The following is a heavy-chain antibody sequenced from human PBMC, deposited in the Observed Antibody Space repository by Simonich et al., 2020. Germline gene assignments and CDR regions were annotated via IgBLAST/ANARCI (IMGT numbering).Heavy chain of an antibody. CDR1: GFTFSSYG. CDR2: IWENGSNK. Sequence: QVQLVESGGGVVQPGRSLRLSCAASGFTFSSYGMHWVRQAPGKGVGWVAVIWENGSNKYYADSVKGRFTISRDNSKNTLYLQMNSLRAEDTAVYYCARDSPRSYYFDYWGQGTLVTVSS. V-gene: IGHV3-33*01. D-gene: IGHD1-26*01. CDR3: ARDSPRSYYFDY. J-gene: IGHJ4*02.